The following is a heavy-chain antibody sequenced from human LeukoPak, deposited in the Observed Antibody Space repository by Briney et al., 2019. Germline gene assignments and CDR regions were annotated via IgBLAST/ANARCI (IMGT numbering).Heavy chain of an antibody. D-gene: IGHD3-9*01. Sequence: GGSLRLSCAASGFTFSDYYMSWIRQAPGKGLEWVSYISDSSSYTKYADSVKGRFTISRDNAKNSLYLQMNSLRAEDTAVYYCASLNYDILTGSYYFDYWGQGTLVTISS. CDR1: GFTFSDYY. CDR3: ASLNYDILTGSYYFDY. CDR2: ISDSSSYT. V-gene: IGHV3-11*03. J-gene: IGHJ4*02.